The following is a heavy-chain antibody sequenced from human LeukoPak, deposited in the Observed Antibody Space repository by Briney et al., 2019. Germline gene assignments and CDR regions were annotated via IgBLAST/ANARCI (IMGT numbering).Heavy chain of an antibody. CDR1: GFTFSDHY. Sequence: PGGSLRLSCAASGFTFSDHYMDWVRQAPGKGLEWVGRIRNKANSYTTEYAASVKGRFTISRDDSKNSLYLQMNSLKNEDTAVYYCARGEAAAGTVDPWGRGTLVTVSS. J-gene: IGHJ5*02. CDR2: IRNKANSYTT. V-gene: IGHV3-72*01. D-gene: IGHD6-13*01. CDR3: ARGEAAAGTVDP.